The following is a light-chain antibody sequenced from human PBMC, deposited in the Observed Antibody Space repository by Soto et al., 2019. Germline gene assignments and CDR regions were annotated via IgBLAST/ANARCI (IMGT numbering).Light chain of an antibody. CDR1: SSNIGTNL. J-gene: IGLJ2*01. CDR2: NNN. Sequence: QPVLTQPPSASGTPGQRVTISCSGSSSNIGTNLVYWYQQLPGTAPKLLIYNNNQRPSGVPDRFSGSKSGTSASLAISGLRSEDEADYYCSAWDDSLSGVFFGGGTKLTVL. V-gene: IGLV1-47*01. CDR3: SAWDDSLSGVF.